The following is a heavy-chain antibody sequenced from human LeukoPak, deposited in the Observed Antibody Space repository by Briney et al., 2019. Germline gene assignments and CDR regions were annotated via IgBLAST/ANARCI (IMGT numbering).Heavy chain of an antibody. Sequence: GGSLRLSCAASGFTFSNAWMSWVRQAPGKGLEWVGRIKSKTDGGTTDYAAPVKGRFTISRDDSKNTLYLQMNSLKTEDTAVYYCTTTTVMSIAFDIWGQGTMVTASS. CDR2: IKSKTDGGTT. CDR1: GFTFSNAW. J-gene: IGHJ3*02. D-gene: IGHD6-6*01. V-gene: IGHV3-15*01. CDR3: TTTTVMSIAFDI.